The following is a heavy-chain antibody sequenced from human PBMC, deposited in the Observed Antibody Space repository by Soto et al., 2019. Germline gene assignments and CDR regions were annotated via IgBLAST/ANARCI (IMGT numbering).Heavy chain of an antibody. J-gene: IGHJ3*02. CDR2: ISGSGGST. CDR3: ANGGWYDIMTGPFDN. V-gene: IGHV3-23*01. CDR1: GFTFSSYA. Sequence: GGSLRLSCAASGFTFSSYAMSWVRQAPGKGLEWVSAISGSGGSTYYADSVKGRFTISRDNSKNTLYLQMNSLRAEDTAVYYCANGGWYDIMTGPFDNWGQGTMVTVSS. D-gene: IGHD3-9*01.